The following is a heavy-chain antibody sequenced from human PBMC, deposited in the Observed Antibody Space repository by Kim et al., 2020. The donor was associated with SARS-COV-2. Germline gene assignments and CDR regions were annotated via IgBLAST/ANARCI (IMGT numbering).Heavy chain of an antibody. D-gene: IGHD4-17*01. CDR3: AKNYGASVSYDF. J-gene: IGHJ4*02. V-gene: IGHV3-23*01. CDR2: ISPASNTV. Sequence: GGSLRLSCEASGFIFISSAMTWVRQAPGKGLEWVSAISPASNTVYYADAVKGRFTTSRDNPKSTVFLHMNSLRAEDTAIYYCAKNYGASVSYDFWGQGTLVTVSS. CDR1: GFIFISSA.